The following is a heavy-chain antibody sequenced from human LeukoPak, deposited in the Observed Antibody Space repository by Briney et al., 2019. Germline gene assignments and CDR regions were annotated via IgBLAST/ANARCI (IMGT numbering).Heavy chain of an antibody. J-gene: IGHJ4*02. CDR1: GVTLSNYA. D-gene: IGHD3-22*01. V-gene: IGHV3-23*01. CDR3: AKTPQYYYDSSGYYSLPYYFDY. CDR2: ISSSGSGGNT. Sequence: GGSLRLSCVASGVTLSNYAMSWARQAPGKGLEWVSGISSSGSGGNTYYADSVKGRFTISRDSSRNTLFLQMTSLRAEDTAVYYCAKTPQYYYDSSGYYSLPYYFDYWGQGTLVTVSS.